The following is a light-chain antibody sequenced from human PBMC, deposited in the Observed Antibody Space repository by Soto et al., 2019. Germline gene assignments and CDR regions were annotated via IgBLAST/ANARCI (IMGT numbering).Light chain of an antibody. Sequence: DIPLTQSPSSVAAYVGDRVTITCRASQAIGTWLAWYQQKPGRAPKLLISVASNLQSGVPSRFSGAGSGTYFNLTITSLQPEDFATYHCQPADSFPFTFGPGTKVDFK. J-gene: IGKJ3*01. CDR3: QPADSFPFT. CDR1: QAIGTW. CDR2: VAS. V-gene: IGKV1-12*01.